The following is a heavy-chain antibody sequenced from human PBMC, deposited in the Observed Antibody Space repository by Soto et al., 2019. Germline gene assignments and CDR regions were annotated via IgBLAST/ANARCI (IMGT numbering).Heavy chain of an antibody. V-gene: IGHV4-59*01. Sequence: TSETLSLTCTVSGGSISSYYWSWIRQPPGKGLEWIGYIYYSGSTNYNPSLKSRVTISVDTSKNQFSLKLSSVTAADTAVYYCARGRYDSFFSWFDPWGQGTLVTVSS. CDR1: GGSISSYY. CDR3: ARGRYDSFFSWFDP. D-gene: IGHD5-18*01. CDR2: IYYSGST. J-gene: IGHJ5*02.